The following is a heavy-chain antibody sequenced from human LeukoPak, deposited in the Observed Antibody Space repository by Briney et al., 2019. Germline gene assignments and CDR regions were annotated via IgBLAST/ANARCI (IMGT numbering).Heavy chain of an antibody. Sequence: QAGGSLRLSCAASGFTFTTYWMHWVRQAPGKGLVWVSHINSDGSITSYADSVKGRFTIFRDNAKNTLYLQMNSLRAEDTAVYYCARDAVDTANAVWGQGTTVTVSS. CDR1: GFTFTTYW. J-gene: IGHJ6*02. D-gene: IGHD5-18*01. CDR2: INSDGSIT. CDR3: ARDAVDTANAV. V-gene: IGHV3-74*01.